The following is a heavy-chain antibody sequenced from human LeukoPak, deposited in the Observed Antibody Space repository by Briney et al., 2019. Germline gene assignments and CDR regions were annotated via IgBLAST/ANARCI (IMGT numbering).Heavy chain of an antibody. V-gene: IGHV4-34*01. Sequence: SETLSLTCAVYGGSFSGHYWAWIRQPPGKGLEWIGEINHSGGTNYNPSFKSRVTISVDTSKNQFSLKLSSVTAADTAVYYCARSYYYDSSGYQPNNWFDPWGQGTLVTVSS. CDR1: GGSFSGHY. D-gene: IGHD3-22*01. CDR2: INHSGGT. CDR3: ARSYYYDSSGYQPNNWFDP. J-gene: IGHJ5*02.